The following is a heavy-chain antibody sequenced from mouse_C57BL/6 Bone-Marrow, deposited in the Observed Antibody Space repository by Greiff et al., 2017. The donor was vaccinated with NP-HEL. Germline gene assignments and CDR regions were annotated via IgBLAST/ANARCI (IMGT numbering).Heavy chain of an antibody. CDR1: GYTFTSYW. CDR3: ARRRVHWNYFDY. Sequence: VQLQQSGAELVKPGASVKLSCTASGYTFTSYWMHWVKQRPGQGLEWIGMIHPNSGSTNYNEKFKSKATLTVDKSSSTAYMQLSSLTSEDSAVYYCARRRVHWNYFDYWGQGTTLTVSS. J-gene: IGHJ2*01. D-gene: IGHD4-1*01. V-gene: IGHV1-64*01. CDR2: IHPNSGST.